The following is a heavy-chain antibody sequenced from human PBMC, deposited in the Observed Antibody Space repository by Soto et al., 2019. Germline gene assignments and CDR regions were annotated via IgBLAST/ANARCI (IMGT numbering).Heavy chain of an antibody. D-gene: IGHD3-10*01. CDR1: GGSISSYY. CDR3: ARPHGFYYGSGSYALDAFDI. Sequence: SETLSLTCTVPGGSISSYYWSWIRQPPGKGLEWIGYIYYSGSTNYNPSLKSRVTISVDTSKNQFSLKLRSVTAADTAVYYCARPHGFYYGSGSYALDAFDIWGQGTMVTVSS. CDR2: IYYSGST. V-gene: IGHV4-59*01. J-gene: IGHJ3*02.